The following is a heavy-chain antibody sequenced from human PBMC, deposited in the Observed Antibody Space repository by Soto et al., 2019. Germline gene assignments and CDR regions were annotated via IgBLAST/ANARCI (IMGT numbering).Heavy chain of an antibody. V-gene: IGHV1-24*01. Sequence: ASVTVSCKVSGYTLTELSMHWVRQAPGKGLEWMGGFDPEDGETIYAQKFQGRVTMTEDTSTDTAYMELSSLRSEDTAVYYCATRVYGGMWFDPWGQGTLVTVSS. CDR1: GYTLTELS. CDR3: ATRVYGGMWFDP. CDR2: FDPEDGET. D-gene: IGHD4-17*01. J-gene: IGHJ5*02.